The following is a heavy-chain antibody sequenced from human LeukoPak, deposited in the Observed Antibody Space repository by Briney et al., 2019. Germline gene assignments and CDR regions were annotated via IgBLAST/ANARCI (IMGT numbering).Heavy chain of an antibody. CDR1: GFTFSSYE. CDR3: ARGGYYGSGRDFDY. Sequence: GGSLRLSCAASGFTFSSYEMNWVRQAPGKGLEWVSYISSSGSTIYYADSVKGRFTISRDNAKNSLYLQMNSLRAEDTAVYYCARGGYYGSGRDFDYWGQGTLVTVSS. V-gene: IGHV3-48*03. J-gene: IGHJ4*02. CDR2: ISSSGSTI. D-gene: IGHD3-10*01.